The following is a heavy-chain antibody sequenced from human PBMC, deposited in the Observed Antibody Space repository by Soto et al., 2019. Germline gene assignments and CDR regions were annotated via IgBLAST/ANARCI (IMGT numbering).Heavy chain of an antibody. D-gene: IGHD2-2*01. CDR1: ELTFSNYD. V-gene: IGHV3-23*01. CDR3: ARGAGKFGIVVLPAHYYYGKDF. J-gene: IGHJ6*02. Sequence: GSLRLSCAASELTFSNYDMSWVRQAPVKGLEWVSDISGSGGSTYYADSVKGRFTISGDNSKNTLYLQMNSLRAEDTAVYYCARGAGKFGIVVLPAHYYYGKDFPGQGSTDTVSS. CDR2: ISGSGGST.